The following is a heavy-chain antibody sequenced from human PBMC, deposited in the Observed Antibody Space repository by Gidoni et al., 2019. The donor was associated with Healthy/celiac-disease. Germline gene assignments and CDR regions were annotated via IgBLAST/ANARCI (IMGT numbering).Heavy chain of an antibody. D-gene: IGHD3-16*02. CDR3: ARGHPGGITFGGVIVD. V-gene: IGHV4-59*01. J-gene: IGHJ4*02. Sequence: QVQLQASGPGLVKPSETLSLTCTVSGGSISSYYWSWIRQPPGKGLEWIGYIYYSGSTNYNPSLKSRVTISVDTPKNQFSLKLSSVTAADTAVYYCARGHPGGITFGGVIVDWGQGTLVTVSS. CDR1: GGSISSYY. CDR2: IYYSGST.